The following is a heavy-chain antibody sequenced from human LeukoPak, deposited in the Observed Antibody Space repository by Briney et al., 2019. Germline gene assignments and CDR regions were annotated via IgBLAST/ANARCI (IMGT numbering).Heavy chain of an antibody. J-gene: IGHJ6*03. Sequence: SETLSLTCTVSGGSLSSYYWSWIRQPPGKRLEWIGYIYYSGSTNYNPSLKSRVTISVDTSKNQFSLKLSSVTAADTGVYYCARETVYYYYMDVWGKGTTVTVSS. CDR1: GGSLSSYY. CDR3: ARETVYYYYMDV. V-gene: IGHV4-59*01. CDR2: IYYSGST. D-gene: IGHD1-1*01.